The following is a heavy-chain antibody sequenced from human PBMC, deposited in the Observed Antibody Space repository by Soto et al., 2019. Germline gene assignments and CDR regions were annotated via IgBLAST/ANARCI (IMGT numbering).Heavy chain of an antibody. D-gene: IGHD3-9*01. V-gene: IGHV4-59*05. Sequence: SETLSLTCSVSGGSISTHYWSWIRQPPGKGLEWIGSIYYSGSTYYNPSLKSRVTISVDTSKNQFSLKLSSVTAADTAVYYCARQTILTGYYVSYYYYYGMDVWGQGTTVPVSS. CDR2: IYYSGST. CDR3: ARQTILTGYYVSYYYYYGMDV. CDR1: GGSISTHY. J-gene: IGHJ6*02.